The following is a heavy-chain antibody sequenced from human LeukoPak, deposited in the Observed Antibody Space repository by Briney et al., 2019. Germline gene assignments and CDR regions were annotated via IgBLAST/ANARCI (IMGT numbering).Heavy chain of an antibody. D-gene: IGHD3-10*01. CDR1: GDSISRGGYY. Sequence: SETLSLTCTVSGDSISRGGYYWSWIRQHPGKGLEWIGYIFYSGSTYYNPSLKSRVNISVDTSKIQFSLKLNSVTAADTAVYYCARDLRGIRGVGSNWFDPWGQGTLVTVSS. V-gene: IGHV4-31*03. J-gene: IGHJ5*02. CDR3: ARDLRGIRGVGSNWFDP. CDR2: IFYSGST.